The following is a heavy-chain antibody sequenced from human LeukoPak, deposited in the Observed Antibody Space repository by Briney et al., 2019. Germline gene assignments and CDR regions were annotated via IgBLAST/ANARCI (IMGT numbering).Heavy chain of an antibody. CDR2: IYHSGST. J-gene: IGHJ3*02. Sequence: SETLSLTCTVSGYSISSGYYWGWIRQPPGKGLEWIGSIYHSGSTYYNPSLKSRVTISVDTSKNQFSLKLSSVTAADTAVYYCARAGPRWYYDSSGYAEAFDIWGQGTMVTVSS. V-gene: IGHV4-38-2*02. D-gene: IGHD3-22*01. CDR1: GYSISSGYY. CDR3: ARAGPRWYYDSSGYAEAFDI.